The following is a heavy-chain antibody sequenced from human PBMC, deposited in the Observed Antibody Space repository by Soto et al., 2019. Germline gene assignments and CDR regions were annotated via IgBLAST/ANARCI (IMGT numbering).Heavy chain of an antibody. CDR3: VRRVTDYGMDV. V-gene: IGHV3-74*01. CDR1: KFTITPYW. Sequence: EVQLVESGGGLVQPGGSLRLSCAASKFTITPYWMHWVRQAPGKGLVWVSRINSDGSRISYADSVKGRFTISRDNAKNTLYLQMNSLRDEDTAVYYCVRRVTDYGMDVWGQGTTVTVSS. J-gene: IGHJ6*02. D-gene: IGHD2-21*02. CDR2: INSDGSRI.